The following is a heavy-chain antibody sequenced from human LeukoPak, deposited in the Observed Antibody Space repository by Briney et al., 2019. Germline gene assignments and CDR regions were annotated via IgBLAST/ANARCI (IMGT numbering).Heavy chain of an antibody. V-gene: IGHV4-61*02. Sequence: SQTLSLTCTVSGGSLSSSSYYWSWLRQPAGKGLEWIGRIYINGVTDYNSSLKSRVTISMDTSKNQFSLKLNSVTAADTAVYYCARDFGGRRLTKGWFDPWGQGTLVTVSS. J-gene: IGHJ5*02. D-gene: IGHD6-25*01. CDR2: IYINGVT. CDR3: ARDFGGRRLTKGWFDP. CDR1: GGSLSSSSYY.